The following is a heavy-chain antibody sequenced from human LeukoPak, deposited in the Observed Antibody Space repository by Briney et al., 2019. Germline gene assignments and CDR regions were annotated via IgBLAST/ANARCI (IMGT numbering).Heavy chain of an antibody. V-gene: IGHV3-30*18. CDR3: ANYGSVSYFAY. CDR2: ISYDGSNK. J-gene: IGHJ4*02. D-gene: IGHD3-10*01. Sequence: GGSLRLSCAASGFTFSNYGMHWGRQAPGKGLEWVALISYDGSNKYYADSVKGRFTISRDNSKNTLYLQMISLRAEDTAVYYCANYGSVSYFAYWGQGTLVTVSS. CDR1: GFTFSNYG.